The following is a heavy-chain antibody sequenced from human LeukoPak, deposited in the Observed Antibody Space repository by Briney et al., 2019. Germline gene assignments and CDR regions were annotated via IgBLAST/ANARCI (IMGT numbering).Heavy chain of an antibody. CDR1: GGSFSGYY. Sequence: SETLSLTCAVYGGSFSGYYWSWIRQPPGKGLEWIGEINHSGSTNYNPSLKSRVTISVDTSKNQFSLKLSSVTAADTAVYYCARGRVAAAGTVPYWFDPWSQGTLVTVSS. CDR3: ARGRVAAAGTVPYWFDP. J-gene: IGHJ5*02. CDR2: INHSGST. V-gene: IGHV4-34*01. D-gene: IGHD6-13*01.